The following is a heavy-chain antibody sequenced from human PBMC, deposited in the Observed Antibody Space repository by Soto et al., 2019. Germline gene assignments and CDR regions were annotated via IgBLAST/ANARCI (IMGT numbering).Heavy chain of an antibody. CDR3: ARDARNADYDY. CDR2: IHGTRSII. CDR1: GFTFSSHA. J-gene: IGHJ4*02. D-gene: IGHD3-16*01. Sequence: EVQLVESGGGLVQPGGSLKLSCAVSGFTFSSHAMNWVRQAPGKGLEWVAYIHGTRSIIYYADSVKGRFTISRDNAKNSLYLQMDSLRDEDTALYYCARDARNADYDYWGQGSLVTVSS. V-gene: IGHV3-48*02.